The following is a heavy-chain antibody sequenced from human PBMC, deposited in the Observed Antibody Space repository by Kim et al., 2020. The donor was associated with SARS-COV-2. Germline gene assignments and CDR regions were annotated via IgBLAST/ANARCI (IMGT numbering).Heavy chain of an antibody. CDR1: GYTFTGYY. CDR2: INPKSGGT. CDR3: AREATDITGTEKYFDY. Sequence: ASVKVSCKASGYTFTGYYIHWGRRAPGQGLEWMGRINPKSGGTNYAQKFQGRITMTRDASIRTTYMKLSRLKSDDTAVYYCAREATDITGTEKYFDYWGQGTLVTVSS. V-gene: IGHV1-2*06. J-gene: IGHJ4*02. D-gene: IGHD1-20*01.